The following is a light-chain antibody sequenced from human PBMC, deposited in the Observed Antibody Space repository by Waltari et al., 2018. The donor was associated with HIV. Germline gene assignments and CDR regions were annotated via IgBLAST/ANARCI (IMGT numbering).Light chain of an antibody. CDR2: WAS. J-gene: IGKJ1*01. CDR1: QSLLYRSTNKDY. V-gene: IGKV4-1*01. CDR3: QQYYSTPWT. Sequence: DIVMTQSPDSRAVSLGERATINCKSTQSLLYRSTNKDYLAWYQQKPGQSPKLLIYWASIRESGVPDRFSGSGSGTDFTLTISNLQAEDVAVYYCQQYYSTPWTFGQGTKVEI.